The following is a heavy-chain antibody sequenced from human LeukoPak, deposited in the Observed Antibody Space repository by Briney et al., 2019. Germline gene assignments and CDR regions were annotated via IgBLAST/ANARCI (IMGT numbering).Heavy chain of an antibody. Sequence: SETLSLTCAVSGGSISGSNSYWGWIRQPPGTGLEWIGSIYYSGSTYYNPSLKSRVTISVDTSKKQFSLKLSSLTAADTAVYFCARHVFGGNSGPFVYWGQGTLVTVSS. D-gene: IGHD4-23*01. CDR3: ARHVFGGNSGPFVY. CDR1: GGSISGSNSY. CDR2: IYYSGST. V-gene: IGHV4-39*01. J-gene: IGHJ4*02.